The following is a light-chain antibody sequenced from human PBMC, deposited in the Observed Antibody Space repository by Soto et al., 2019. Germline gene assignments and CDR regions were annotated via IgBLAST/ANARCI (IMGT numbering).Light chain of an antibody. Sequence: NFMLTQPHSVSESPGKTVTISCTRGSGSIASNYVQWYQQRPGSAPTTLIYEDDQRPSGVPDRFSGSIDSSSNSASLTISGLKTEDEADYYCQSYDTSNPVVFGGGTQLTVL. J-gene: IGLJ2*01. V-gene: IGLV6-57*04. CDR3: QSYDTSNPVV. CDR2: EDD. CDR1: SGSIASNY.